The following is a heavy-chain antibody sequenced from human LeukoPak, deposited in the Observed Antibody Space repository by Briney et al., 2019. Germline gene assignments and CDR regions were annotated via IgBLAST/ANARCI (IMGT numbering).Heavy chain of an antibody. Sequence: GGSLRLSCAASGFTFSSYAMSWVRRAPGKGLEWVSAISGSGGSTYYADSVKGRFTISRDNSKSTLYLQMNSLRAEDTAVYYCAKDRMVRGVIITWNFDYWGQGTLVTVSS. CDR2: ISGSGGST. V-gene: IGHV3-23*01. D-gene: IGHD3-10*01. J-gene: IGHJ4*02. CDR1: GFTFSSYA. CDR3: AKDRMVRGVIITWNFDY.